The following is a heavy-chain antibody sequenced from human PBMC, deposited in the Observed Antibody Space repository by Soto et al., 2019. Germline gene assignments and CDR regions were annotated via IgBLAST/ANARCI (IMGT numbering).Heavy chain of an antibody. J-gene: IGHJ5*02. Sequence: QVQLVESGGGVVQPGRSLRLSCAASGFTFSSYGMHWVRQAPGKGLEWVAVISYDGSNKYYADSVKGRFTISRDNSKNTLYLQMNSLRAEDTAVYYCAEGGQWLVRTAGFDPWGQGTLVTVSS. D-gene: IGHD6-19*01. CDR3: AEGGQWLVRTAGFDP. CDR1: GFTFSSYG. V-gene: IGHV3-30*18. CDR2: ISYDGSNK.